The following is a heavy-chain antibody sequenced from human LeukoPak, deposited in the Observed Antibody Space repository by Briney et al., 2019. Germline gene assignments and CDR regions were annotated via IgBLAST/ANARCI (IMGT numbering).Heavy chain of an antibody. CDR1: GFTVSSTD. CDR2: VYSGGST. CDR3: AILGAAGREYFQR. D-gene: IGHD6-13*01. Sequence: GGSLRLSCAASGFTVSSTDMSWVRQAPGKGLEWVSAVYSGGSTFYADSVKGRFTISRDNSKNTLYLQISSLRVEDTAVYYCAILGAAGREYFQRWGQGTLVTVSS. J-gene: IGHJ1*01. V-gene: IGHV3-53*01.